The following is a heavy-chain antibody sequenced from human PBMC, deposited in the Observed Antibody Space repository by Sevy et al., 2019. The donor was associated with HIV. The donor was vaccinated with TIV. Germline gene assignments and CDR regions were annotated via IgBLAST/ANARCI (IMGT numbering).Heavy chain of an antibody. Sequence: SETLSLTCTVSGGSISSGSYYWSWIRQPAGKGLEWIGRIYTSGSTNYNPSLKSRVTMSVDTSKNQFSLKLSSVTAADTAMYYCARESSSTWYGARWFDPWGQRTLVTVSS. CDR3: ARESSSTWYGARWFDP. J-gene: IGHJ5*02. CDR2: IYTSGST. V-gene: IGHV4-61*02. D-gene: IGHD6-13*01. CDR1: GGSISSGSYY.